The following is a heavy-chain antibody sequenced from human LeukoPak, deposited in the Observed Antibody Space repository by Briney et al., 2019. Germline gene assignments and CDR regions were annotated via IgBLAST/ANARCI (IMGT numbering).Heavy chain of an antibody. CDR3: ARDESLISIAASGQVH. J-gene: IGHJ4*01. CDR2: ISSTTTYI. CDR1: GFTFSLYS. D-gene: IGHD6-13*01. Sequence: PGGSLRLSCAASGFTFSLYSMNWVRQAPGKGLEWVSSISSTTTYIYYAHSVRGRFTISRDNAKNSLYLQMNSLRAEDTAIYYCARDESLISIAASGQVHWGHGTLVTVSS. V-gene: IGHV3-21*01.